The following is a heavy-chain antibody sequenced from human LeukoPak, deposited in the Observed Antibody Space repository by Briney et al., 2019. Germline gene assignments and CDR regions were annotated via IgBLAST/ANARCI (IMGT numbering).Heavy chain of an antibody. Sequence: GGSLRLSCAASGFTFSSYAMHWVRQAPGKGLEWVAVISYDGSNKYYADSVKGRFTISRDNSKNTLCLQMNSLRAEDTAVYYCAKSPSGWLYYFDYWGQGTLVTVSS. CDR1: GFTFSSYA. J-gene: IGHJ4*02. V-gene: IGHV3-30*04. D-gene: IGHD6-19*01. CDR2: ISYDGSNK. CDR3: AKSPSGWLYYFDY.